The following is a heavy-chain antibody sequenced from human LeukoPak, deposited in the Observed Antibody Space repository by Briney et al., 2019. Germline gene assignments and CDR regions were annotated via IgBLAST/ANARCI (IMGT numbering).Heavy chain of an antibody. D-gene: IGHD5-12*01. V-gene: IGHV3-30*02. J-gene: IGHJ6*03. CDR1: GFTFSSDG. CDR3: AKDRSGYVDYYYMDV. CDR2: IRYDGSNK. Sequence: GGSLRLSCAASGFTFSSDGMHWVRQAPGKGLEWVAFIRYDGSNKYYADSVKGRFTISRDNAKNTLYLQMNSLRAEDTAVYYCAKDRSGYVDYYYMDVWGKGTTVTVSS.